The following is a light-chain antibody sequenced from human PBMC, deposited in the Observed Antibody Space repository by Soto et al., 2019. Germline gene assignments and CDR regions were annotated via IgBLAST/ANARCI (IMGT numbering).Light chain of an antibody. CDR1: QSISSW. V-gene: IGKV1-5*01. CDR3: KQCNSDPPM. CDR2: DAS. Sequence: DIEMTKSRSTLSASVGDRVTITCRASQSISSWLAWYQQKPGKAPKLLIYDASSLESGVPSRFSGSVFGPEFTYTISLLQPDAFATDFPKQCNSDPPMFGHGTKVDIK. J-gene: IGKJ1*01.